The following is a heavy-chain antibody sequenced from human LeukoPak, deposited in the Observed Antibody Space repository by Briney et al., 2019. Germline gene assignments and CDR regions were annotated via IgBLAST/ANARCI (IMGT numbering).Heavy chain of an antibody. Sequence: GRSLRLSCAASGFIFSNYAMHWVRQAPGKGLEWVAVISYDGSNKYYADSVKGRFTISRDNSKNTLYLEMNSLRAEDTAVYYCARSLPALLGSSGYYDYWGQGTLVTVSS. CDR3: ARSLPALLGSSGYYDY. V-gene: IGHV3-30*04. J-gene: IGHJ4*02. CDR1: GFIFSNYA. CDR2: ISYDGSNK. D-gene: IGHD3-22*01.